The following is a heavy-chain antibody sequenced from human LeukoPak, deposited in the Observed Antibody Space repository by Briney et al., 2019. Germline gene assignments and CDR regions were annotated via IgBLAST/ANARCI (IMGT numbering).Heavy chain of an antibody. CDR1: GYTFISYG. CDR2: ISAYNGNT. V-gene: IGHV1-18*01. Sequence: ASVKVSCKASGYTFISYGISWVRQAPGQGLEWMGWISAYNGNTNYAQKLQGRVTMTRDTSTSTAYMELRSLRPDDTAVYYCARDIRPYYDFWSGYEYFQHWGQGTLVTVSS. CDR3: ARDIRPYYDFWSGYEYFQH. J-gene: IGHJ1*01. D-gene: IGHD3-3*01.